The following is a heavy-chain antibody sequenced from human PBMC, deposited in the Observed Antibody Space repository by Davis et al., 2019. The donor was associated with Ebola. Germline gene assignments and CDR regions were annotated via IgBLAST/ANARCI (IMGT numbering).Heavy chain of an antibody. CDR3: ARGYSNWFDP. J-gene: IGHJ5*02. D-gene: IGHD1-26*01. CDR1: GGSFSGYY. V-gene: IGHV4-34*01. CDR2: INHSGSP. Sequence: MPSETLSLTCAVYGGSFSGYYWSWIRQPPGKGLEWIGEINHSGSPNYNPSLKSRVTISVDTSKNQFSLKLSSVTAADTAVYYCARGYSNWFDPWGQGTLVTVSS.